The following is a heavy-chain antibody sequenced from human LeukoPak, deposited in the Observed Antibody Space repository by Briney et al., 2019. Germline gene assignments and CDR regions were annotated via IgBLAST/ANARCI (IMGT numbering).Heavy chain of an antibody. J-gene: IGHJ3*02. CDR1: GGSTSSYY. D-gene: IGHD6-13*01. Sequence: SETLSLTCTVSGGSTSSYYWSWIRQPPGKGLEWIGYIYYSGSTDYNPSLKSRVTISVDTSKNQFSLKLSSVTAADTAVYYCARLSPAASAFDIWGQGTMVTVSS. CDR3: ARLSPAASAFDI. CDR2: IYYSGST. V-gene: IGHV4-59*08.